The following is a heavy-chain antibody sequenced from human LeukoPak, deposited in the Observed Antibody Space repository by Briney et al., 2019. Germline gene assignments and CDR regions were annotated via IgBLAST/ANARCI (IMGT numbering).Heavy chain of an antibody. CDR2: ISSSSTSI. D-gene: IGHD5-12*01. V-gene: IGHV3-21*01. Sequence: PGGSLRLSCAASGFTFSRYSMNWVRQAPGKGLEWVSYISSSSTSIYYADPLKGRFTISRDNAKNSLFLQMNSLRAEDTAVYYCARDLRGYSGDNAFDYWGQGTLVTVSS. CDR1: GFTFSRYS. CDR3: ARDLRGYSGDNAFDY. J-gene: IGHJ4*02.